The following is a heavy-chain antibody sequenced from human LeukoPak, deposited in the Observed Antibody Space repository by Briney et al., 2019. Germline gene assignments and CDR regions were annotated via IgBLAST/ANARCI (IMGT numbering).Heavy chain of an antibody. D-gene: IGHD3-3*01. CDR1: GGSINSGSYS. CDR3: ARGRDDFWSGYHLLRYFDL. Sequence: PSQTLSLTCAVSGGSINSGSYSWSWIRQPPGKGLEWIGYIYHRGGTYYNPSLKSRATISVDRSKNQFSLNLSSVTAADTAVYYCARGRDDFWSGYHLLRYFDLWGRGTLVTVSS. CDR2: IYHRGGT. J-gene: IGHJ2*01. V-gene: IGHV4-30-2*01.